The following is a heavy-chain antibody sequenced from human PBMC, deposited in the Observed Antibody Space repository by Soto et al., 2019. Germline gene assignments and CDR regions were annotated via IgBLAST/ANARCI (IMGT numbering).Heavy chain of an antibody. Sequence: AASVKVSCKASGYTFTSYGISWVRQAPGQGLEWMGWISAYNGNTNYAQKLQGRVTMTTDTSTSTAYMELRSLRSDDTAVYYCARPLKVRYCSGGSCFNGFDPWGQGTLVTVSS. J-gene: IGHJ5*02. D-gene: IGHD2-15*01. CDR3: ARPLKVRYCSGGSCFNGFDP. CDR2: ISAYNGNT. V-gene: IGHV1-18*04. CDR1: GYTFTSYG.